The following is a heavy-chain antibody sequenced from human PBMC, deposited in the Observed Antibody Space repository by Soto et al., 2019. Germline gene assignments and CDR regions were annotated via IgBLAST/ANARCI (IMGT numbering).Heavy chain of an antibody. D-gene: IGHD6-6*01. J-gene: IGHJ4*02. CDR3: AKEHMWGGASTSYYCES. Sequence: EVQLVESGGGLVQPGRSLRLSCAASGFTFDDYAMHWVRQAPGKGLEWVSGISWNSGSIGYADSVKGRFTISRDNGKSSLYLQLSSLRADDTALYYCAKEHMWGGASTSYYCESWGQGTLVTVSS. CDR1: GFTFDDYA. V-gene: IGHV3-9*01. CDR2: ISWNSGSI.